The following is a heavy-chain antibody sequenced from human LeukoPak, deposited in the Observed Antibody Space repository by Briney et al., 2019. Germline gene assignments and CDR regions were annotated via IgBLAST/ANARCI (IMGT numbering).Heavy chain of an antibody. CDR1: GFSFSNSC. J-gene: IGHJ4*02. CDR3: ASDPYVANFWTGYPHY. V-gene: IGHV3-74*01. Sequence: GGSLRLSCAASGFSFSNSCIHWVRQAPGKGLVWVSRINSDGTTTYYADSVKGRFTISRDNAKNTLFLQMNSLRPEDTALYYCASDPYVANFWTGYPHYWGQGTLVTVSS. CDR2: INSDGTTT. D-gene: IGHD3/OR15-3a*01.